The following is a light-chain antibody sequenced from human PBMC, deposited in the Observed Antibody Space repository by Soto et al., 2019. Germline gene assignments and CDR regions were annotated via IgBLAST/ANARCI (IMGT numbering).Light chain of an antibody. Sequence: EIVMTQSPATLSVSPGETATLSCRASQSIRTDLAWYQQRPGQAPRLLISGASTRATGIPARFSGSGSGTEFTLTINSLQSDDFAVYYCLQYNDWPRTFGQGTKVDIK. J-gene: IGKJ1*01. CDR3: LQYNDWPRT. V-gene: IGKV3-15*01. CDR2: GAS. CDR1: QSIRTD.